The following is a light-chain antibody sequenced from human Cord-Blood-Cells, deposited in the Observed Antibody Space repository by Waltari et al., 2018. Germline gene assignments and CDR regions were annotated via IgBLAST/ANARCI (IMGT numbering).Light chain of an antibody. CDR1: QSVSSSY. Sequence: IVLTQSPGTLSLSPGERATLSCRASQSVSSSYLDWYQQKPGPAPRLLIYGASSRDTGIPDRFSGSGSGTDFTLTISRLEPEDFAVYYCQQYGSSPYSFGQGTKLEIK. CDR2: GAS. V-gene: IGKV3-20*01. CDR3: QQYGSSPYS. J-gene: IGKJ2*03.